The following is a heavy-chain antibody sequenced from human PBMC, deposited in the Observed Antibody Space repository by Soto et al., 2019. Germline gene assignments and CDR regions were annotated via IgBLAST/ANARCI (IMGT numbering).Heavy chain of an antibody. Sequence: PGGSLRLSCAASGFTFSSYVMSWVRQAPGKGLEWVSAISGSGGSTYYADSVKGRFTISRDNSKNTLYLQMNSLRAEDTAVYYCAKGWQLVSWFDPWGQGTLVTVSS. CDR3: AKGWQLVSWFDP. CDR1: GFTFSSYV. D-gene: IGHD6-6*01. J-gene: IGHJ5*02. V-gene: IGHV3-23*01. CDR2: ISGSGGST.